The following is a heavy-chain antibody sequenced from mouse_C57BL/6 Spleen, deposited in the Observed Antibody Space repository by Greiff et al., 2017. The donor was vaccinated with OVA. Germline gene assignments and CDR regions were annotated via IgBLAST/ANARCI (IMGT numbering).Heavy chain of an antibody. Sequence: VQLQQPGAELVRPGASVKLSCTASGFNIKDDYMHWVKQRPEQGLEWIGWIDPENGDTEYASKFQGKGTITADTSSNTAYLQLSSLTSEDTAVYYCTTNWDGDYWGQGTTLTVSS. D-gene: IGHD4-1*01. CDR2: IDPENGDT. J-gene: IGHJ2*01. CDR3: TTNWDGDY. CDR1: GFNIKDDY. V-gene: IGHV14-4*01.